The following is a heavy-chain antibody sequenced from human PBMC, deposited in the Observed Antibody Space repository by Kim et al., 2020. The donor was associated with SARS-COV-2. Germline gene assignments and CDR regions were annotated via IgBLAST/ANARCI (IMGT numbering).Heavy chain of an antibody. CDR2: INHSGST. J-gene: IGHJ6*02. V-gene: IGHV4-34*01. CDR3: ARVGQIQLWLRRLGDGMDV. CDR1: GGSFSGYY. Sequence: SETLSLTCAVYGGSFSGYYWSWIRQPPGKGLEWIGEINHSGSTNYNPSLKSRVTISVDTSKNQFSLKLSSVTAADTAVYYCARVGQIQLWLRRLGDGMDVWGQGTTVTVSS. D-gene: IGHD5-18*01.